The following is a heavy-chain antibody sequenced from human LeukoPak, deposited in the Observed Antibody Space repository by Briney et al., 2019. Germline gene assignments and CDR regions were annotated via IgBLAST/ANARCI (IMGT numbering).Heavy chain of an antibody. J-gene: IGHJ4*02. D-gene: IGHD3-10*01. CDR2: LSLDGRNK. Sequence: GGSLRLSCVASGLTFNIHWVRQAPGKGLEWVAVLSLDGRNKYYADSVKGRFTISRDNSKNTLYLQMNSLRVEDTAVYYCAKESGSRSYYHYWGQGTLVTVSS. CDR3: AKESGSRSYYHY. V-gene: IGHV3-30*18. CDR1: GLTFN.